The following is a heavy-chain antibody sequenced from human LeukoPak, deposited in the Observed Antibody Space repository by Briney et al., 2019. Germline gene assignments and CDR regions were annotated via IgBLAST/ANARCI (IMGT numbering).Heavy chain of an antibody. Sequence: GGSLRLSCAASGFTFINAWMSWVRQAPGKGLEWVGRIKSKTDGGTTDYAAPVKGRFTISRDDSKNTLYLQMNSLKTEDTAVYYCTTATTVTSFIKDYWGQGTLVTVSS. CDR1: GFTFINAW. V-gene: IGHV3-15*01. D-gene: IGHD4-17*01. J-gene: IGHJ4*02. CDR3: TTATTVTSFIKDY. CDR2: IKSKTDGGTT.